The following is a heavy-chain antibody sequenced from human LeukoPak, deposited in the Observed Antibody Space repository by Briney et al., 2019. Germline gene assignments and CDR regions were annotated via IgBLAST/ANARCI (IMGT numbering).Heavy chain of an antibody. CDR1: GGSFSGYY. V-gene: IGHV4-34*01. Sequence: PSETLSLTCAVYGGSFSGYYWSWIRQPPGKGLEWIGEINHSGSTNYNPSLKSRVTISVDTSKNQFSLKLSSVTAADTAVYYCARGWEMATIYFDYWGQGTLVTVSS. CDR3: ARGWEMATIYFDY. J-gene: IGHJ4*02. D-gene: IGHD5-24*01. CDR2: INHSGST.